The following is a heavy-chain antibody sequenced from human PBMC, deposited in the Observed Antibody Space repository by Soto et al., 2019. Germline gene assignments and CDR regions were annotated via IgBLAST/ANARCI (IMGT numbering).Heavy chain of an antibody. D-gene: IGHD6-13*01. J-gene: IGHJ4*02. V-gene: IGHV4-59*08. CDR1: GGSIISYC. Sequence: SVTLSVTCTVSGGSIISYCWSWIRQPPGKGLEWIGYIYYSGSTNYNPSLKSRVTISVDTSKNQFSLKLSSVTAADTAVYYCARHFAQQLGHYFDYWGQGTLVTVSS. CDR3: ARHFAQQLGHYFDY. CDR2: IYYSGST.